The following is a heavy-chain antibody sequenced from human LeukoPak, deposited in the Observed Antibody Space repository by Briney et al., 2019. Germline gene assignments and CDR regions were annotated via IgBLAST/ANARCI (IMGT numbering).Heavy chain of an antibody. CDR1: GYSFIDYY. CDR3: ARDSDSSGWPRGFDP. CDR2: INSNSADT. D-gene: IGHD6-19*01. J-gene: IGHJ5*02. Sequence: ASVKVSCKTSGYSFIDYYIHWVRQAPGQGLEWMGWINSNSADTNYAQNFQGRVTMTRDTSISTAYMELSRLRSDDTALYYCARDSDSSGWPRGFDPWGQGTLVTVSS. V-gene: IGHV1-2*02.